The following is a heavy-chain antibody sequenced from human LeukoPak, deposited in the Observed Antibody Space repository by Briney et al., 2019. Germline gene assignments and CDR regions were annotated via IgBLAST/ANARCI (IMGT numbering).Heavy chain of an antibody. CDR1: GGTFSSYA. CDR2: IIPLFGTA. Sequence: ASVKVSCKASGGTFSSYAISWVRQAPGQGLEWMGGIIPLFGTANYAQKFQGRVTITADESTSTAYMELSSLRSEDTAVYYCARSRSNIVVVIAIGVYAFDIWGQGTMVTVSS. V-gene: IGHV1-69*13. J-gene: IGHJ3*02. D-gene: IGHD2-21*01. CDR3: ARSRSNIVVVIAIGVYAFDI.